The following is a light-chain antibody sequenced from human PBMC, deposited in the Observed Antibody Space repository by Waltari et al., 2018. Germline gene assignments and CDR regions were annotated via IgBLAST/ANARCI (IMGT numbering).Light chain of an antibody. CDR1: QTFGTW. CDR2: KAS. J-gene: IGKJ2*01. Sequence: DIQMTQSPSTLSASVGDRVTITCRASQTFGTWLAWYQQKPGKAPKLLIYKASTLESGVPSRFSGSGSGTEFTLTINSLQPDDFATYYCQQYNTYSAFGQGTRLEIE. CDR3: QQYNTYSA. V-gene: IGKV1-5*03.